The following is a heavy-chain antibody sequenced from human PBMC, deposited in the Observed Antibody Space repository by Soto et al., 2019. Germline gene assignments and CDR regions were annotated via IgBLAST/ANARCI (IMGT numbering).Heavy chain of an antibody. CDR2: VSHDGRNT. V-gene: IGHV3-30*18. Sequence: VQLVESGGGVVQPGGSLRLSCAASGFTFSDYAMHWVRQAPGKGLEWVAVVSHDGRNTHYADSVKGRFTISRDSSKNTVSVEMTSVRAEDTAVYYCAKGGRQWLVTSDFNYWGQGAPVTVSS. CDR1: GFTFSDYA. D-gene: IGHD6-19*01. CDR3: AKGGRQWLVTSDFNY. J-gene: IGHJ4*02.